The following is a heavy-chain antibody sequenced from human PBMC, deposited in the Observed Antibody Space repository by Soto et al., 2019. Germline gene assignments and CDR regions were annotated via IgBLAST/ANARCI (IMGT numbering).Heavy chain of an antibody. J-gene: IGHJ2*01. CDR1: GFTFSSYA. CDR3: ACSDGYSSSWSYAGNWYFDL. Sequence: EVQLLESGGGLVQPGGSLRLSCAASGFTFSSYAMSWVRQAPGKGLEWVSAISGSGGSTYYADSVKGRFTISRDNSKNTLYLQMNSLRAEDTAVYYCACSDGYSSSWSYAGNWYFDLWGRGTLVTVSS. V-gene: IGHV3-23*01. D-gene: IGHD6-13*01. CDR2: ISGSGGST.